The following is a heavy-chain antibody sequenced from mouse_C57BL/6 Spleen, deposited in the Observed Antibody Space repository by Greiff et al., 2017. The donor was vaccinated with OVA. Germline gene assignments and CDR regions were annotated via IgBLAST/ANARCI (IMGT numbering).Heavy chain of an antibody. V-gene: IGHV1-80*01. CDR3: ARSEYDYPAWFAY. J-gene: IGHJ3*01. CDR1: GYAFSSYW. D-gene: IGHD2-4*01. Sequence: QVQLKQSGAELVKPGASVKISCKASGYAFSSYWMNWVKQRPGKGLEWIGQIYPGDGDTNYNGKFKGKATLTADRSSSTAYMQLSSLTSEDSAVYFCARSEYDYPAWFAYWGQGTLVTVSA. CDR2: IYPGDGDT.